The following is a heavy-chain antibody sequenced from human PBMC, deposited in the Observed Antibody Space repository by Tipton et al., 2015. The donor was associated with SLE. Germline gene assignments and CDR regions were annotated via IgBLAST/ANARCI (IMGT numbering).Heavy chain of an antibody. D-gene: IGHD3-3*01. CDR3: ARRAGRAVLRFLEWLGWFDP. Sequence: TLSLTCTVSGGSISSNSYYWGWIRQPPGKGLEWIGSIYYSGNTYYNPSLKSRVTISVDTSKNQFSLKLSSVTAADTAVYYCARRAGRAVLRFLEWLGWFDPWGQGTLVTVSS. V-gene: IGHV4-39*01. J-gene: IGHJ5*02. CDR1: GGSISSNSYY. CDR2: IYYSGNT.